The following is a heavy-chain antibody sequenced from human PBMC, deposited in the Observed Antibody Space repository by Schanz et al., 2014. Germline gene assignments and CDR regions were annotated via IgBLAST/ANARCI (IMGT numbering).Heavy chain of an antibody. J-gene: IGHJ4*02. CDR1: GFSFDDYT. V-gene: IGHV3-74*01. D-gene: IGHD4-17*01. CDR3: VRDTDYHFDY. Sequence: EVQLVESGGVVAQPGGSLRLSCAASGFSFDDYTMHWVRQAPGKGLVWVSRTSNDGSFTTFADSVKGRFTISRDNAKNTLYLQMNSLRAEDTAVYYCVRDTDYHFDYWGQGTLVTVSS. CDR2: TSNDGSFT.